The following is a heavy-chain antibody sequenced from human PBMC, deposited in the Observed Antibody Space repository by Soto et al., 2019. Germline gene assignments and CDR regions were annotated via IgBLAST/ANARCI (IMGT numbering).Heavy chain of an antibody. V-gene: IGHV1-69*01. CDR2: IIPIFGTA. J-gene: IGHJ6*02. CDR1: GGTFSSYA. CDR3: ARDSGSTIFGVVIRLEGMDV. D-gene: IGHD3-3*01. Sequence: QVQLVQSGAEVQKPGSSVKVSCKASGGTFSSYAISWVRQAPGQGLEWMGGIIPIFGTANYAQKFQGRVTITADESTSTAYMELSSLRSEDTAVYYCARDSGSTIFGVVIRLEGMDVWGQGTTVTVSS.